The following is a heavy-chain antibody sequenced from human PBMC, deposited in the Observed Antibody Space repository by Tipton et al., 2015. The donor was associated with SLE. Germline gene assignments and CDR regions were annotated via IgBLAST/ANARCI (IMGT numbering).Heavy chain of an antibody. V-gene: IGHV4-34*01. CDR1: GGSFSGYY. CDR2: IKHSGST. CDR3: ARRASQRITIFGVVSWYFDL. J-gene: IGHJ2*01. Sequence: TLSLTCAVYGGSFSGYYWSWIRQPPGKGLEWIGEIKHSGSTNYNPSLKSRVTISVDTSKNQFSVKLSSVTAADTAVYYCARRASQRITIFGVVSWYFDLWGRGTLVPASS. D-gene: IGHD3-3*01.